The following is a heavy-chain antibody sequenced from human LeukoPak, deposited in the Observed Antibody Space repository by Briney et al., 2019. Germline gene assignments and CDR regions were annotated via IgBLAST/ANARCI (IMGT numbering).Heavy chain of an antibody. Sequence: SVKVSCKASGGTFSSYAISWVRQAPGQGLEWMGGIIPIFGTANYAQKFQGRVTITTDESTSTAYMELSSLRSEDTAVYYCARGQRTTYCSSTCCYYWFDPWGQGTLVTVSS. D-gene: IGHD2-2*01. J-gene: IGHJ5*02. CDR2: IIPIFGTA. V-gene: IGHV1-69*05. CDR1: GGTFSSYA. CDR3: ARGQRTTYCSSTCCYYWFDP.